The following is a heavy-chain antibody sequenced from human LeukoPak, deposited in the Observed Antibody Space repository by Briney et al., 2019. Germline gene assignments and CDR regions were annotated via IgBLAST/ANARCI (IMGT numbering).Heavy chain of an antibody. V-gene: IGHV4-59*08. CDR1: GASVIHSC. CDR3: ARSPLESRPRGDNFFCDY. J-gene: IGHJ4*02. D-gene: IGHD5-24*01. Sequence: SETLSLICSVSGASVIHSCWSWLRRTPGKGLEWIGFVYYSGGTNPNPSLKSRVNLSLDTSKIQFSMNLTAVTAADTAMYYCARSPLESRPRGDNFFCDYWGQGMLVTVSS. CDR2: VYYSGGT.